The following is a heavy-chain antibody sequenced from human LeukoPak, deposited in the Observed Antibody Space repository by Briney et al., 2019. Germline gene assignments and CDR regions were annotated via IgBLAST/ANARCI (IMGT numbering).Heavy chain of an antibody. J-gene: IGHJ4*02. V-gene: IGHV3-30*02. CDR3: AKDLEEWELYPPFDY. D-gene: IGHD1-26*01. Sequence: GGSLRLSCAASGFTFSSYGMHWVRQAPGKGLEWVAFIRYDGSNKYYADSVKGRFTISRDNSKNTLYLQMNSLRAEDTAVYYCAKDLEEWELYPPFDYWGQGTLVTVSS. CDR1: GFTFSSYG. CDR2: IRYDGSNK.